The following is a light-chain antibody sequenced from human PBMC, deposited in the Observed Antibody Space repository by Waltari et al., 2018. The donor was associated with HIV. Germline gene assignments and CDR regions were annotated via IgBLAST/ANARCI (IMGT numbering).Light chain of an antibody. V-gene: IGKV1-5*03. CDR1: QSISSG. CDR3: QQYNSYPYT. Sequence: DIQMTQSPSTLSASVGDRVTITCRASQSISSGLAWYQQKPGKAPTHLIYKASSLKSGVPSRFSGRVSVTEVTLTISSLQPDDFATYYCQQYNSYPYTFGPGTKLEIK. J-gene: IGKJ2*01. CDR2: KAS.